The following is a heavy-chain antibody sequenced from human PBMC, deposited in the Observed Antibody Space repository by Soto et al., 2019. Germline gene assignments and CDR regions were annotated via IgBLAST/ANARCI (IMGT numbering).Heavy chain of an antibody. CDR3: ASPLKASSAIDY. D-gene: IGHD6-19*01. CDR1: GGSISSSSYY. Sequence: QLQLQESGPGLVKPSETLSLTCTVSGGSISSSSYYWGWIRQPPGKGLGWIGSIYYSGSTYYNPSLKSRVTISVDTSKNQFSLKLSSVTAADTAVYYCASPLKASSAIDYWGQGTLVTVSS. V-gene: IGHV4-39*01. CDR2: IYYSGST. J-gene: IGHJ4*02.